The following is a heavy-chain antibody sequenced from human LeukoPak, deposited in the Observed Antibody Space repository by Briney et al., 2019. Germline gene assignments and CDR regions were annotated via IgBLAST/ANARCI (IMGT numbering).Heavy chain of an antibody. V-gene: IGHV1-46*01. CDR1: GYTFTSYY. CDR3: ARDILTTPHYYYYGMDV. Sequence: GASVKVSCKASGYTFTSYYMHWVRQAPGQGLEWMGIINPSGGSTSYAQKFQGRVTMTRDTSTSTAYMELRSLRSDDTAVYYCARDILTTPHYYYYGMDVWGQGTTVTVSS. J-gene: IGHJ6*02. CDR2: INPSGGST. D-gene: IGHD4-17*01.